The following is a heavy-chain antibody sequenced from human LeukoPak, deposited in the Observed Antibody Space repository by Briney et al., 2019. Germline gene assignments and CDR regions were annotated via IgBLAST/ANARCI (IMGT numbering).Heavy chain of an antibody. J-gene: IGHJ4*02. CDR3: AADGYISPFDY. CDR1: GFTFSSYA. D-gene: IGHD5-24*01. Sequence: PGRSLRLSFAASGFTFSSYAMHWVRQTPGKGLEWVANIKKDGSEKNYVDSVKGRFTISRDNAKNSLYLQMNSLRAEDTAVYYCAADGYISPFDYWGQGTLVTVSS. CDR2: IKKDGSEK. V-gene: IGHV3-7*01.